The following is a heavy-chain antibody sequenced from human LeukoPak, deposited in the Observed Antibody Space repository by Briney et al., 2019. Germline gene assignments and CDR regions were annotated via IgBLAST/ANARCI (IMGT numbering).Heavy chain of an antibody. CDR3: ASSRGFYDSDAFDI. CDR2: INPSGGST. V-gene: IGHV1-46*01. D-gene: IGHD3-16*01. J-gene: IGHJ3*02. CDR1: GYTFTNYY. Sequence: ASVKVSCKASGYTFTNYYMHWVRQAPGQGLEWVGMINPSGGSTSYAQKFQGRVTMTRDTSTSTVYMELSSLRSEDTAVYYCASSRGFYDSDAFDIWGQGTMVTVSS.